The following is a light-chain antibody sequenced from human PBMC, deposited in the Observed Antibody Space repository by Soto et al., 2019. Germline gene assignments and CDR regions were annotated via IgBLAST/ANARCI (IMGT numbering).Light chain of an antibody. Sequence: DIQMTQSPSTLSASVGDRITITCRASQSISDSLAWYQQKPGTAPKLLIFDASRLESGVPSRFSGSASGTEFTLTISSLQPDDFATYYCQQYDNYPLTFGGGTKVDIK. J-gene: IGKJ4*01. CDR1: QSISDS. CDR3: QQYDNYPLT. V-gene: IGKV1-5*01. CDR2: DAS.